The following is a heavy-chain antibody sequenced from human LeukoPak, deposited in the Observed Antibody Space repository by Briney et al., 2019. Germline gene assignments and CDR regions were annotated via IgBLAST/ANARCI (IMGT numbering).Heavy chain of an antibody. Sequence: GGSLRLSCAASGFTFSSYLMSWVRQAPGKGLEWVANIKQDGSEKYYVDSVKGRFTISRDNAKNSLYLQMNSLRAEDTAVYYCARDSSSWPPVNLFSDYWGQGTLVTVSS. CDR3: ARDSSSWPPVNLFSDY. V-gene: IGHV3-7*01. D-gene: IGHD6-13*01. J-gene: IGHJ4*02. CDR2: IKQDGSEK. CDR1: GFTFSSYL.